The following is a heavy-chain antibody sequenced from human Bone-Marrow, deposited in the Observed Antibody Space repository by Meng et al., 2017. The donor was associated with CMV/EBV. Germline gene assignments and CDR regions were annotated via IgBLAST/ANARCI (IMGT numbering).Heavy chain of an antibody. V-gene: IGHV3-21*01. Sequence: EVQLVESGGXVVKHGGSLRLSCAASGFTFSSYSMNWVRQAPGKGLEWVSSISSSSSYIYYADSVKGRFTISRDNAKNSLYLQMNSLRAEDTAVYYCANFMVRGVIPAWGQGTLVTVSS. D-gene: IGHD3-10*01. CDR2: ISSSSSYI. J-gene: IGHJ5*02. CDR3: ANFMVRGVIPA. CDR1: GFTFSSYS.